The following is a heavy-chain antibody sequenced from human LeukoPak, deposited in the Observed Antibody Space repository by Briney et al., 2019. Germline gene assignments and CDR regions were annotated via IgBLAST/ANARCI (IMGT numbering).Heavy chain of an antibody. D-gene: IGHD3-3*01. V-gene: IGHV4-34*01. Sequence: SETLPLTCAVYGGSFSDYYWSWIRQPPAKGLEWIGEINQSGSTNYNPPLESRVTISLDASTNQFSLKVSSVTAADTAVYYCARSPAGAYSDFGLTVYYCYMDVWGKGTAVTVSS. J-gene: IGHJ6*03. CDR2: INQSGST. CDR3: ARSPAGAYSDFGLTVYYCYMDV. CDR1: GGSFSDYY.